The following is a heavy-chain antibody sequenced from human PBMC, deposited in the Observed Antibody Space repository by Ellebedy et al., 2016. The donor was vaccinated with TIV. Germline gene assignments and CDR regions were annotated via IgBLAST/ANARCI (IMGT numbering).Heavy chain of an antibody. D-gene: IGHD2-2*01. CDR2: IGTYSGHT. J-gene: IGHJ4*02. CDR3: ARDFHCTSNNCYERPSLYYCDS. CDR1: GYTFTSFG. Sequence: AASVKVSCKASGYTFTSFGITWVRHAPGQGPEWMGWIGTYSGHTNYARKFQGRVTMTTDTFTSTAYMELRSLTSDDTAVYYCARDFHCTSNNCYERPSLYYCDSWGQGTLVTVSS. V-gene: IGHV1-18*01.